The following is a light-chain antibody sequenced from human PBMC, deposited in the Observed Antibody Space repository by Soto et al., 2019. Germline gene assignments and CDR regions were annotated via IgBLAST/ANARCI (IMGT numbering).Light chain of an antibody. Sequence: EIVLTQSPGTLSLSPGERATLSCRASQSVSNSYLAWYQQKPGQAPRLLIYGASSRATGIPDRFSGSGSGTTFTLTISRLEPEDFAVYYCQQYGSSPLTFGPGTKVDIK. CDR1: QSVSNSY. CDR3: QQYGSSPLT. CDR2: GAS. J-gene: IGKJ3*01. V-gene: IGKV3-20*01.